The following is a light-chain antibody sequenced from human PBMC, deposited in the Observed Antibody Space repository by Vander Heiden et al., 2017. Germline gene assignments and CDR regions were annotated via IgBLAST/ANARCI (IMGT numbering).Light chain of an antibody. CDR2: DAS. Sequence: DIQMTQSPSSLSESVGDKVTITCQAIQDISNYLNWYQQKPGKAPKLLIYDASNLETGVPSRFSGSGSGTDFTFTISSLQPEDIATYYCQQYDNRPYTFGQGTKLEIK. CDR3: QQYDNRPYT. J-gene: IGKJ2*01. CDR1: QDISNY. V-gene: IGKV1-33*01.